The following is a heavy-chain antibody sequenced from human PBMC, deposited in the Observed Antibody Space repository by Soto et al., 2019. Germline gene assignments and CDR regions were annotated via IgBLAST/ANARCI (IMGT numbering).Heavy chain of an antibody. V-gene: IGHV3-72*01. D-gene: IGHD1-26*01. Sequence: EVQLVESGGGLVQPGGSLRLSCATSGFTFSDHYIDWVRQAPGKGLEWVGRIRNKLKSYSREYAESVKGRFTISRDDSTHLLYLQINSLKTEDTAVYFCASSGSYHHFDYCGHGALVTVSA. CDR2: IRNKLKSYSR. J-gene: IGHJ4*01. CDR3: ASSGSYHHFDY. CDR1: GFTFSDHY.